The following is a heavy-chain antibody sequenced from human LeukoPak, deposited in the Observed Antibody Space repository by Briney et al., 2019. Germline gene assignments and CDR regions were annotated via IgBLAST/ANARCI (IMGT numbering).Heavy chain of an antibody. CDR2: INHDGSDT. CDR1: GFTFNPYW. Sequence: PWGSLRLSCAASGFTFNPYWINWVRQAPGKGLVWVSRINHDGSDTNYAGSVEGRFTISRDNAKNTLYLQMNSLRAEDTAVYYCARPSSGWYGSWGQGTLVTVSS. J-gene: IGHJ4*02. CDR3: ARPSSGWYGS. V-gene: IGHV3-74*01. D-gene: IGHD6-19*01.